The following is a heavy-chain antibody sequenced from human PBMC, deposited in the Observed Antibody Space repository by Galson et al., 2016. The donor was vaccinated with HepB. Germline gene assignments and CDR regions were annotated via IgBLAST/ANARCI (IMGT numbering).Heavy chain of an antibody. V-gene: IGHV2-5*01. CDR1: GFSLNTGGVA. CDR2: IYWNDEK. CDR3: AHASRGGVAKYYFDY. Sequence: PALVKPTQTLTLTCSFSGFSLNTGGVAVGWIRQPPGKALEWLAFIYWNDEKRYSPSLKSRLTITKDTSKNKVVLTMTNMDPVDTATYYCAHASRGGVAKYYFDYWGQGTLVTVSS. J-gene: IGHJ4*02. D-gene: IGHD2-15*01.